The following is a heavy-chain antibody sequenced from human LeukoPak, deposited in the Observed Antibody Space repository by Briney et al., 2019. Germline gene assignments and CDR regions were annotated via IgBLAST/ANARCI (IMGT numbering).Heavy chain of an antibody. V-gene: IGHV3-33*01. D-gene: IGHD6-13*01. J-gene: IGHJ4*02. CDR3: ARDLQLVGNFDY. CDR2: IWYDGSNK. CDR1: GFTFSSYG. Sequence: GRSLRLSCAASGFTFSSYGMHWVRQAPGKGLEWVAVIWYDGSNKYYADSVKGRFTISRDNSKNTLYVHMNSLRAEDTAVYYCARDLQLVGNFDYWGQGTLVTVSS.